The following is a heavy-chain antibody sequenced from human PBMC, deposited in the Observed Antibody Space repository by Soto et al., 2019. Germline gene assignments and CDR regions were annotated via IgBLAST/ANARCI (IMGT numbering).Heavy chain of an antibody. CDR2: ISDGGST. J-gene: IGHJ6*02. V-gene: IGHV4-59*01. CDR1: GASIYTYY. Sequence: SETLSLTCNVPGASIYTYYWNWIRQSPGKGLEWIGYISDGGSTNYNPSLESRVTISLDTSKKQVSLKLSSVSAADTARYFCARDGLGGDHYYYYGMDVWGQGTTVTVSS. CDR3: ARDGLGGDHYYYYGMDV. D-gene: IGHD2-21*02.